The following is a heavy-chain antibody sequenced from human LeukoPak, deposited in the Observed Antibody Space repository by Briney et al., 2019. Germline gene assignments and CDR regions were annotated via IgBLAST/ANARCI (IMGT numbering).Heavy chain of an antibody. J-gene: IGHJ4*02. Sequence: PSETLSLTCTVSGGSVSSGSYYWSWLRQPPGKGLEWIGYIYYSGSTNYNPSLKSRVTISVDTSKNQFSLKLSSVTAADTAVYYCARGRSFDYWGQGTLVTVSS. CDR1: GGSVSSGSYY. V-gene: IGHV4-61*01. CDR2: IYYSGST. D-gene: IGHD3-10*01. CDR3: ARGRSFDY.